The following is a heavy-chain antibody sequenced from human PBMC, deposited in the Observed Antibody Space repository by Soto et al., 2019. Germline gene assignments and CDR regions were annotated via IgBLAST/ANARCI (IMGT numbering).Heavy chain of an antibody. CDR2: IYYIGKS. V-gene: IGHV4-59*08. J-gene: IGHJ4*02. CDR3: ARLNYGDFQLYYFDY. Sequence: QVQLQESGPGLVKPSETLSLTCTVSGGSISPYYWSWIRQPPEKGLEWIGNIYYIGKSNYNPSLKSRVTISLDTSQNQFALKLSSVTAADTAVYYCARLNYGDFQLYYFDYWGQGTLVTVSS. CDR1: GGSISPYY. D-gene: IGHD4-17*01.